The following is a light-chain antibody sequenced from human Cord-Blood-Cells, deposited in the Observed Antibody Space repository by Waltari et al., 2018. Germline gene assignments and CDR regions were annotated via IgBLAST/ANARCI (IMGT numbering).Light chain of an antibody. Sequence: DIVMTQSPDSLAVSLDETATIHCKSSQSVLYSSNNKNYLAWYQQKPGQPPKLLIYWASTRESGVPDRFSGSGSGTDFTLTISSLQAEDVAVYYCQQYYSTPPTFGQGTKVEIK. J-gene: IGKJ1*01. CDR2: WAS. V-gene: IGKV4-1*01. CDR1: QSVLYSSNNKNY. CDR3: QQYYSTPPT.